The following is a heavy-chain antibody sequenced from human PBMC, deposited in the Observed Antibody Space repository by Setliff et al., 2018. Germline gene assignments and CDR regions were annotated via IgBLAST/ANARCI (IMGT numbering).Heavy chain of an antibody. CDR1: GYTFTSYG. V-gene: IGHV1-18*01. J-gene: IGHJ4*02. D-gene: IGHD6-19*01. CDR3: ARRVRIAVLNLYYFEN. CDR2: ISAYNGNT. Sequence: VASVKVSCKASGYTFTSYGISWVRQAPGQGLEWMGWISAYNGNTNYAQKLQGRVTMTTDTSTSTAYMELRSLRSEDTAVYYCARRVRIAVLNLYYFENWGQGTLVTVSS.